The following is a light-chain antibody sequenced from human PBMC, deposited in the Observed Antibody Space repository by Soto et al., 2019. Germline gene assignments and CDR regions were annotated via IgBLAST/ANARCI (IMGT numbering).Light chain of an antibody. Sequence: DIQLTQSPSFLSTSVGERVTITCRASQGISSYLAWYQQKPRKAPKLLIYAGSTLQSGVPSRFSGSGSGTEFTLTISSLQPEDFATYYCQQSNNYPLTFGGGTKVEIK. J-gene: IGKJ4*01. CDR2: AGS. CDR3: QQSNNYPLT. CDR1: QGISSY. V-gene: IGKV1-9*01.